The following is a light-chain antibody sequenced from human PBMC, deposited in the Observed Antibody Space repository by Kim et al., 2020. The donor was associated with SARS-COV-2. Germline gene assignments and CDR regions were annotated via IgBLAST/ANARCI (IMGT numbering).Light chain of an antibody. J-gene: IGLJ2*01. Sequence: SSDLTQDPAVSVAWGQTVRITCQGDSLRSYYATWYQQKPRQAPLLVIFGRTNRPSGIPDRFSGSTSGNTASLTISGVQAEDEADFYCQSRERGGNVVLGGGT. CDR1: SLRSYY. V-gene: IGLV3-19*01. CDR3: QSRERGGNVV. CDR2: GRT.